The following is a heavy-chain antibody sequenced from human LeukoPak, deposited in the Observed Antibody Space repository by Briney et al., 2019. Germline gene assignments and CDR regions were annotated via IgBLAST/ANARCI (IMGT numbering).Heavy chain of an antibody. CDR1: GFTFSSYG. J-gene: IGHJ6*03. Sequence: RTGGSLRLSYAASGFTFSSYGMHWVRQAPGKGLEWVAFIRYDGSNKYYADSVKGRFTISRDNSKNTLYLQMNSLRAEDTAVYYCAKDVGYCSGGSCYADYYYYMDVWGKGTTVTISS. CDR3: AKDVGYCSGGSCYADYYYYMDV. D-gene: IGHD2-15*01. CDR2: IRYDGSNK. V-gene: IGHV3-30*02.